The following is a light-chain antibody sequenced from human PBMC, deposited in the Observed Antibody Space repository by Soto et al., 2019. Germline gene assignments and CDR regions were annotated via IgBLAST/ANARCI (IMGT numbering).Light chain of an antibody. CDR1: SGHNNYA. CDR2: VNSDGSH. CDR3: QTWGTGIWV. Sequence: QSVLTQSPSASASLGASVKLTCTLSSGHNNYAIAWHQQQPEKGPRYLMKVNSDGSHSKGDGIPDRFSGSSSGAERYLTISSLQSEDEADSYCQTWGTGIWVFGGGTKLTVL. V-gene: IGLV4-69*01. J-gene: IGLJ3*02.